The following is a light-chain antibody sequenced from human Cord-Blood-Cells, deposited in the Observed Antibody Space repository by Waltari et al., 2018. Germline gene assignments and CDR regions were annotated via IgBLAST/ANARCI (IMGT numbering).Light chain of an antibody. CDR1: SLRSHD. CDR3: NSRDSSGNHWV. Sequence: SSELTQDPAVSVALGQTVRITCQGDSLRSHDASWYQQKPGRAPVIVIYGKNNRPSGIPDRFSGSSSGNPASLTITGAQAEDEADYYCNSRDSSGNHWVFGGGTKLTVL. V-gene: IGLV3-19*01. J-gene: IGLJ3*02. CDR2: GKN.